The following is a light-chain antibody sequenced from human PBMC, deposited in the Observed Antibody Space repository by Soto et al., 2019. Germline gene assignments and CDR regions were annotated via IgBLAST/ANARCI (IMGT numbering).Light chain of an antibody. CDR2: YDS. CDR3: QVWDITTDHYV. Sequence: SYELTQPPSVSVAPEKTARLTCGGDNIGSKRVHWYRQKPGQAPVLVIYYDSDRPSGIPERFSGSKSGNTATLTINRVEAGDEADYYCQVWDITTDHYVFGTGTKLTVL. CDR1: NIGSKR. J-gene: IGLJ1*01. V-gene: IGLV3-21*04.